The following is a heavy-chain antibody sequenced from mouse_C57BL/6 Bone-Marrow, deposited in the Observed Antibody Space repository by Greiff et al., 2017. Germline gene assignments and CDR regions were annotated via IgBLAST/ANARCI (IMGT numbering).Heavy chain of an antibody. CDR3: ARKMGIYYDYSWFAY. CDR2: IHPNSGST. Sequence: QVQLQQPGAELVKPGASVKLSCKASGYTFTSYWMHWVKQRPGQGLEWIGMIHPNSGSTNYNEKFKSQATLTVDKSASTAYMQLSSLTSEDSAVYYCARKMGIYYDYSWFAYWGQGTLVTVSA. V-gene: IGHV1-64*01. D-gene: IGHD2-4*01. CDR1: GYTFTSYW. J-gene: IGHJ3*01.